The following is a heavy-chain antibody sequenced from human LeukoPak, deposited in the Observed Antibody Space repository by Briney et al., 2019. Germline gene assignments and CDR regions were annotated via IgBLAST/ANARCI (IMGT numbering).Heavy chain of an antibody. J-gene: IGHJ6*03. V-gene: IGHV4-4*07. CDR3: ARGRYSYGPQNYGYMDV. D-gene: IGHD5-18*01. CDR2: IYTSGST. CDR1: GVSISSYY. Sequence: PSETLSLTCTVSGVSISSYYWTWIRQSAGKGLEWIGRIYTSGSTYYNPSLKSRVSMSVDTSKNQFSLKLSSVTAADTAVYYCARGRYSYGPQNYGYMDVWGKGTTVTISS.